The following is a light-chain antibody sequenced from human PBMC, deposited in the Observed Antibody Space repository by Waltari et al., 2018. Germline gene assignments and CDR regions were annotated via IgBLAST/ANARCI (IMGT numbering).Light chain of an antibody. V-gene: IGKV4-1*01. J-gene: IGKJ2*04. CDR1: QSVLYTSNNKNY. Sequence: DIVMTQSPDSLAVSLGERATIKCQPSQSVLYTSNNKNYLAWYQQKPGQPPKLLIYWASARESGVPDRFSGSGSGTDFTLTIRSLQAEDVAVYYCHQYYTTPCSFGQGTKLEIK. CDR2: WAS. CDR3: HQYYTTPCS.